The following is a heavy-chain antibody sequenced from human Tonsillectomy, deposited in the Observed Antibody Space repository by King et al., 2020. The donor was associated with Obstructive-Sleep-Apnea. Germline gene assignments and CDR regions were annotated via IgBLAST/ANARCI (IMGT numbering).Heavy chain of an antibody. D-gene: IGHD1-1*01. CDR1: GFTFSDHY. CDR3: ARGRLQPDSSDYFDY. J-gene: IGHJ4*02. CDR2: TRNKANSYTT. V-gene: IGHV3-72*01. Sequence: VQLVESGGGLVQPGGSLRLSCAASGFTFSDHYMDWVRQAPGKGLEWVGRTRNKANSYTTEYAASVKGRFTISRDDSKNSLYLQMNSLKPEDTAVYYCARGRLQPDSSDYFDYWGQGTLVTVSS.